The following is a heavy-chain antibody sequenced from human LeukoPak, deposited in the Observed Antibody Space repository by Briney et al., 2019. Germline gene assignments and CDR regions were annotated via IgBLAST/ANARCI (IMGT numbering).Heavy chain of an antibody. CDR1: GFTVSSNY. CDR3: ASNSGYDLDYYYMDV. D-gene: IGHD5-12*01. CDR2: IYSGGST. Sequence: GGSLRLSCAASGFTVSSNYMSWVRQAPGKGLEWVSVIYSGGSTYYADSVKGRFTISRDHSKNTLYLQMNSLRAEDTAVYYCASNSGYDLDYYYMDVWGKGTTVTVSS. J-gene: IGHJ6*03. V-gene: IGHV3-53*01.